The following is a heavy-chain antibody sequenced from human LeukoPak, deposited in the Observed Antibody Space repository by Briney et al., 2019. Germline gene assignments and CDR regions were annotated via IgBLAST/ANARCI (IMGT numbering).Heavy chain of an antibody. J-gene: IGHJ6*03. CDR3: GRHGDYYYYMDV. CDR2: IYYSGRT. V-gene: IGHV4-39*01. D-gene: IGHD3-3*01. CDR1: GGSMTSSSYY. Sequence: SETLSLTCTVSGGSMTSSSYYWGWIRQPPGKGLEWIGSIYYSGRTYFNPSLKSRVNISVDTSKNQFSLKLRSVTAADTAVYYCGRHGDYYYYMDVWGKGTTVTISS.